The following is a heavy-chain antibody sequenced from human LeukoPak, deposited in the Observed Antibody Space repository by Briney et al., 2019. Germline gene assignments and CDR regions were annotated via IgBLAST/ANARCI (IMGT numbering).Heavy chain of an antibody. V-gene: IGHV4-59*01. J-gene: IGHJ4*02. CDR2: IYYSGST. D-gene: IGHD3-3*01. CDR1: GGSISTYY. CDR3: ASDGGNYDFWSGYPIPFDY. Sequence: SETLSLTCTVSGGSISTYYWSWIRQPPGKGLEWIGYIYYSGSTNYNPSLKSRVTISVDTSKNQFSLKLSSVTAADTAVYYCASDGGNYDFWSGYPIPFDYWGQGTLVTVSS.